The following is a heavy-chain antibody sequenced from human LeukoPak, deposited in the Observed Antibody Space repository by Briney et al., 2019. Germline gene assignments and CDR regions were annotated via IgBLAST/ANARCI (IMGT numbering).Heavy chain of an antibody. Sequence: PGGSLRLSCAASGFTFSIYAMSWVRQAPGQGLEWVSAISGSGGSTYYADSVKGRFTISRDNSKNTLYLQVNSLRAEDTAVYYCAKDRGLSGCFDYWGQGTLVTVSS. CDR2: ISGSGGST. V-gene: IGHV3-23*01. J-gene: IGHJ4*02. CDR1: GFTFSIYA. CDR3: AKDRGLSGCFDY. D-gene: IGHD3-10*01.